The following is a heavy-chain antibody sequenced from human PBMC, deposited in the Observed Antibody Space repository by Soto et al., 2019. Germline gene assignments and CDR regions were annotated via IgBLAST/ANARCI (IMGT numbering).Heavy chain of an antibody. CDR1: GFTFSSYA. D-gene: IGHD3-9*01. CDR3: ARHARYYDILTGYYNEYYYYGMDV. V-gene: IGHV3-23*01. J-gene: IGHJ6*02. CDR2: ISGSGGST. Sequence: AGGSLRLSCAASGFTFSSYAMSWVRQAPGKGLEWVSAISGSGGSTYYADSVKGRFTISRDNSKNTLYLQMNSLRAEDTAVYYCARHARYYDILTGYYNEYYYYGMDVWGQGTTVTVSS.